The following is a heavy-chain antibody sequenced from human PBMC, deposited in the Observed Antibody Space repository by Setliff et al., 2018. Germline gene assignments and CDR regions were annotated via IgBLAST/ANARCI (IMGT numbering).Heavy chain of an antibody. CDR2: IYHSGST. J-gene: IGHJ4*02. CDR1: GGSISGGRYY. D-gene: IGHD2-2*01. V-gene: IGHV4-39*07. CDR3: AKLTSSTNSYDS. Sequence: SETLSLTCTVSGGSISGGRYYWGWIRQPPGKGLEWIGYIYHSGSTYYNPSLKSRVTISVDRSKNQFSLRLRSVAAADTAVYYCAKLTSSTNSYDSWGQGRLVTVSS.